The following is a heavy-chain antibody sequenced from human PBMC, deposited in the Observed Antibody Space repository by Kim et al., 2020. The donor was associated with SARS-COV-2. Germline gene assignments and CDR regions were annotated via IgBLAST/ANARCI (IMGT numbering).Heavy chain of an antibody. V-gene: IGHV4-39*01. CDR1: GGSITSNNYY. Sequence: SETLSLTCTVSGGSITSNNYYWGWIRQPPGKGLEWIGNIDYSGNTYYYPSLKSRVTISVDTSKNQFSLKLSSVTAADTAVYFCARARRTGTARGFFDLWG. CDR3: ARARRTGTARGFFDL. CDR2: IDYSGNT. J-gene: IGHJ2*01.